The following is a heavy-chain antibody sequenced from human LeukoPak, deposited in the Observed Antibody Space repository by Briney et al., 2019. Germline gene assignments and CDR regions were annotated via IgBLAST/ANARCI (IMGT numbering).Heavy chain of an antibody. V-gene: IGHV3-74*01. J-gene: IGHJ4*02. CDR3: AKSVEHSNYRKFHD. D-gene: IGHD4-11*01. CDR1: GFTFSNYW. Sequence: GGSLRLSCAASGFTFSNYWMHWVRQAPGKGLVWVSRIYGDGSITDYADSVRGRFTISRDNAKNTLFLQMNSLSAEDTAVYYCAKSVEHSNYRKFHDWGQGTLVTVSS. CDR2: IYGDGSIT.